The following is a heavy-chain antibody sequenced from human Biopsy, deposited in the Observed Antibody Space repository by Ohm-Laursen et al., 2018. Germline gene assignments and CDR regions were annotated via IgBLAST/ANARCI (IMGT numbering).Heavy chain of an antibody. D-gene: IGHD2-2*01. CDR3: ARVLLPAAAVHYGMDV. CDR2: ISDDGRNK. Sequence: SLRLSCAAAGFSFSSYGMHWVRQAPGKGLEWVAVISDDGRNKYHIDSVRGRFTISRDKAKNSLYLQMNSLGAEDTAVYYCARVLLPAAAVHYGMDVWGQGTTVTVSS. CDR1: GFSFSSYG. V-gene: IGHV3-30*03. J-gene: IGHJ6*02.